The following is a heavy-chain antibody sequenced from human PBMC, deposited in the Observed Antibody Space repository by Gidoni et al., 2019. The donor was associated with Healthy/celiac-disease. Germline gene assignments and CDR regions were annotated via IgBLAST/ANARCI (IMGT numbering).Heavy chain of an antibody. V-gene: IGHV3-23*01. Sequence: EVQLLESGGGLVQPGGSLRLSCAASGFTFSSSAMSWVRQAPGKGLEWVSAISGSGGSTYYADSVKGRFTISRDNSKNTLYLQMNSLRAEDTAVYYCAKDERYCSSTSCYNYFDYWGQGTLVTVSS. D-gene: IGHD2-2*02. J-gene: IGHJ4*02. CDR3: AKDERYCSSTSCYNYFDY. CDR1: GFTFSSSA. CDR2: ISGSGGST.